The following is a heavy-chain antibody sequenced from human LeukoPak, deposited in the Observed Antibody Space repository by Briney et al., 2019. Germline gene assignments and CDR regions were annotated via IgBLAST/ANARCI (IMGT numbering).Heavy chain of an antibody. J-gene: IGHJ4*02. CDR2: IKYDESEE. CDR3: ARDYYFDY. V-gene: IGHV3-7*01. Sequence: GGSLRLSCAASGFTFSSFWMGWVRQAPGKGLEWVASIKYDESEEHYVDSVKGRFTISRDNAKNSLYLQMNSLRAEDTAVYYCARDYYFDYWGQGTLVTVSS. CDR1: GFTFSSFW.